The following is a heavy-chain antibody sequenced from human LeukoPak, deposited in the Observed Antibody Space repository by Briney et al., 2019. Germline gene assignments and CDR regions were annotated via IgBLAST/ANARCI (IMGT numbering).Heavy chain of an antibody. D-gene: IGHD3-10*01. CDR2: IYTSGST. Sequence: SETLSLTCSVSGGSITNYYWSWIRQPAGKGLEWIGRIYTSGSTNYNPSLKSRVTMSVDTSKNQFSLKLSSVTAADTAVYYCAREPMVRGVLSYYYYGMDVWGQGTTVTVSS. CDR1: GGSITNYY. V-gene: IGHV4-4*07. J-gene: IGHJ6*02. CDR3: AREPMVRGVLSYYYYGMDV.